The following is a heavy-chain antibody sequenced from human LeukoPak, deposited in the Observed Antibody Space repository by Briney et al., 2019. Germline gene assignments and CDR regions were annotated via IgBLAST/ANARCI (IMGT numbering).Heavy chain of an antibody. J-gene: IGHJ4*02. D-gene: IGHD6-13*01. CDR1: GFTFSSYS. Sequence: GGSLRLSCAAPGFTFSSYSMNWVRQAPGKGLEWVSSISSSSNYIYYADSMKGRFTISRDNAKNSLYLQMNSLRAEDTAVYYCARASQQLVPPDYWGQGTLVTVSS. CDR3: ARASQQLVPPDY. CDR2: ISSSSNYI. V-gene: IGHV3-21*01.